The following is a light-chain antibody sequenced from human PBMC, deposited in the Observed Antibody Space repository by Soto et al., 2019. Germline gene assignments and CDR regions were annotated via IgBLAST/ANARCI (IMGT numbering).Light chain of an antibody. CDR1: SSNIGAGYD. J-gene: IGLJ1*01. CDR3: QSYDSSLSGYV. Sequence: QSVLTQPPSVSGAPGQRVTISCTGSSSNIGAGYDVHWYQQLPGTAPKLLIYGNSNRPSGVPDRFSGSKSGTSASLAITGIQAEDEADYYGQSYDSSLSGYVFGTVTKVTV. CDR2: GNS. V-gene: IGLV1-40*01.